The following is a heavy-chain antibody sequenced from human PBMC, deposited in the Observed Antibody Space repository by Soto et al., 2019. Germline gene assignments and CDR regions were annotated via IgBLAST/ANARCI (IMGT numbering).Heavy chain of an antibody. D-gene: IGHD5-18*01. V-gene: IGHV1-69*01. CDR2: IIPIFGTA. Sequence: QVQLVQSGAEVKKPGSSVKVSCKASGGTFSSYAISWVRQAPGQGLEWMGGIIPIFGTANYAQKFQGRVTITADESTSTAYMELSSMRSEDTAVYYCAREQLKARGYSYGGFDYWGQGTLVTVSS. J-gene: IGHJ4*02. CDR1: GGTFSSYA. CDR3: AREQLKARGYSYGGFDY.